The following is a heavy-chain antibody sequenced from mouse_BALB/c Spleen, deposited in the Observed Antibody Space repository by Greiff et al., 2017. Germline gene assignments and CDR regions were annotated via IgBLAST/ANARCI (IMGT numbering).Heavy chain of an antibody. D-gene: IGHD2-4*01. Sequence: VQLQESGAELAKPGASVKMSCTASGYTFTSYWMHWVKQRPGQGLEWIGYINPSTGYTEYNQKFKDKATLTADKSSSTAYMQLSSLTSEDSAVYYCARDDYDAWFAYWGQGTLVTVSA. CDR2: INPSTGYT. CDR3: ARDDYDAWFAY. J-gene: IGHJ3*01. V-gene: IGHV1-7*01. CDR1: GYTFTSYW.